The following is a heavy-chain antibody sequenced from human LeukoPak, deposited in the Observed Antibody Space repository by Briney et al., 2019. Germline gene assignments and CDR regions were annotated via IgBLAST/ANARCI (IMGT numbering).Heavy chain of an antibody. CDR1: GYSFTGYW. J-gene: IGHJ5*02. V-gene: IGHV5-51*01. Sequence: GECLKISCKGSGYSFTGYWIGWVRQLPGKGLEWMGIIYPGDSDTRYSPSFQGQVTISADKSIRTAYLQWSSLKASDTAMYYCARLEAIGYCSGGSCYNWFDPWGQGTLVTVSS. CDR3: ARLEAIGYCSGGSCYNWFDP. CDR2: IYPGDSDT. D-gene: IGHD2-15*01.